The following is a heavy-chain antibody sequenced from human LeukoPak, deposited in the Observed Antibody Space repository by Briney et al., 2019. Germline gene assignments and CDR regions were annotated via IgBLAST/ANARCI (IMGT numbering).Heavy chain of an antibody. CDR1: GFTFSSYA. J-gene: IGHJ4*02. D-gene: IGHD4-17*01. Sequence: PGGSLRLSCAASGFTFSSYAMSWVRQAPGKGLEWVSGISWNSGSIGYADSVKGRFTISRDNAKNSLYLQMNSLRAEDTAVYYCAKGLGDYGDYLHDYWGQGTLVTVSS. CDR2: ISWNSGSI. V-gene: IGHV3-9*01. CDR3: AKGLGDYGDYLHDY.